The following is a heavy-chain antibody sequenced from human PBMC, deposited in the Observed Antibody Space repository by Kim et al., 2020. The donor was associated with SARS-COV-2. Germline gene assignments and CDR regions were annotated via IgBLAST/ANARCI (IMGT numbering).Heavy chain of an antibody. D-gene: IGHD3-3*01. CDR1: GGSISSNDYY. Sequence: SETLSLTCTVPGGSISSNDYYWDWIRQPQGMGLEWIGSISYSGRTYSNPSLKSRITISADTYQNHLTLKLSSVTAAATCYCSCARGNSGVVINSFYHYY. V-gene: IGHV4-39*02. CDR3: ARGNSGVVINSFYHYY. J-gene: IGHJ6*01. CDR2: ISYSGRT.